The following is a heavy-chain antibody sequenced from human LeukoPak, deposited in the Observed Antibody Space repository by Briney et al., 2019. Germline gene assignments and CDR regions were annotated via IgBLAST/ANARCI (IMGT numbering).Heavy chain of an antibody. CDR1: GFTFSSYW. Sequence: GGSLRLSCAASGFTFSSYWMSWVRQAPGKGLEWVANIKQDGSEKYYVDSVKGRFTISRDNAKNSLYLQMNSLRAEDTAVYYCARALYGDYASFDYWGHGTLVTVSS. V-gene: IGHV3-7*01. CDR2: IKQDGSEK. D-gene: IGHD4-17*01. J-gene: IGHJ4*01. CDR3: ARALYGDYASFDY.